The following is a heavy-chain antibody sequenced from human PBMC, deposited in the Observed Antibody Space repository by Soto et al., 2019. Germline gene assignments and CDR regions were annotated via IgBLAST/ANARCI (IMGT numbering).Heavy chain of an antibody. Sequence: GESLKISCKGSGYSFTSYWIGWVRQMPGKGLEWMGIIYPGDSDTRYSPSFQGQVTISADKSISTAYLQWSSLKASDTAMYYCASGPLSRRSRFLEWLPNFDYWGQGTLVTVSS. D-gene: IGHD3-3*01. CDR3: ASGPLSRRSRFLEWLPNFDY. V-gene: IGHV5-51*01. CDR1: GYSFTSYW. J-gene: IGHJ4*02. CDR2: IYPGDSDT.